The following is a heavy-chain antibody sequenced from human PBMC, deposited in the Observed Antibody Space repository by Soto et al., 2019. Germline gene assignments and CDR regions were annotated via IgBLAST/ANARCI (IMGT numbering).Heavy chain of an antibody. D-gene: IGHD1-1*01. CDR3: ARNKGGWKPYYYYYGMDV. J-gene: IGHJ6*02. Sequence: SETLSLTCAVYGGSFSCYYWSWIRQPPGKGLEWIGEINHSGSTNYNPSLKSRVTISVDTSKNQFSLKLSSVTAADTAVCYCARNKGGWKPYYYYYGMDVWGQGTTVTVSS. CDR2: INHSGST. V-gene: IGHV4-34*01. CDR1: GGSFSCYY.